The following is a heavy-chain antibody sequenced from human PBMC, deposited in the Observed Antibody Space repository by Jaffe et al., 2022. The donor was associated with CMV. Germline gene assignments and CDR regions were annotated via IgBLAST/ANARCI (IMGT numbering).Heavy chain of an antibody. CDR2: INPNSGGT. Sequence: QVQLVQSGAEVKKPGASVKVSCKASGYTFTGYYMHWVRQAPGQGLEWMGWINPNSGGTNYAQKFQGRVTMTRDTSISTAYMELSRLRSDDTAVYYCASCRYDYVWGSYRYPLDFDYWGQGTLVTVSS. J-gene: IGHJ4*02. V-gene: IGHV1-2*02. CDR1: GYTFTGYY. D-gene: IGHD3-16*02. CDR3: ASCRYDYVWGSYRYPLDFDY.